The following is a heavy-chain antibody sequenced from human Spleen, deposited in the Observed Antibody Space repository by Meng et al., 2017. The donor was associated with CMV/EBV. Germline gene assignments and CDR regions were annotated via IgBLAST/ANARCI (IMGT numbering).Heavy chain of an antibody. Sequence: SGVPLNSYSMDWVSQAPGQGLEWVSSISSSRVYIYYADSLKGRFTVSRDNAKNSLYLQMDSLRADDTAVYFCARAKGYSGYDRIDSWGQGTLVTVSS. V-gene: IGHV3-21*01. CDR1: GVPLNSYS. CDR2: ISSSRVYI. D-gene: IGHD5-12*01. CDR3: ARAKGYSGYDRIDS. J-gene: IGHJ4*02.